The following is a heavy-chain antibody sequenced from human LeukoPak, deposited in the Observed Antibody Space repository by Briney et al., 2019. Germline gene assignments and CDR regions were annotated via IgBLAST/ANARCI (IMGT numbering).Heavy chain of an antibody. V-gene: IGHV5-51*01. CDR2: IYPGDSDT. J-gene: IGHJ5*02. CDR3: ARGKYGDYDTPWLFDP. Sequence: GESLKISCKGSGYSFTSYWIGWVRQMPGKGLEWMGIIYPGDSDTRYSPSFQGQVTISADKSISTAYLQWSSLKASDTAMYYCARGKYGDYDTPWLFDPWGQGTLVTVSS. CDR1: GYSFTSYW. D-gene: IGHD4-17*01.